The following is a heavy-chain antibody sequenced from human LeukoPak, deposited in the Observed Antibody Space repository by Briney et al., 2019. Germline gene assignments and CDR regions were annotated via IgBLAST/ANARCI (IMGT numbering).Heavy chain of an antibody. CDR3: ARDQAPDIVVVPAAGWFDP. V-gene: IGHV1-46*01. Sequence: ASVKVSCKASGYTFTSYYMHWVRQAPGQGLEWMGIINPSGGSTSYAQKFQGRVTMTRDTSTSTVYMELSSLRSGDTAVYYCARDQAPDIVVVPAAGWFDPWGQGTLVIVSS. D-gene: IGHD2-2*01. J-gene: IGHJ5*02. CDR2: INPSGGST. CDR1: GYTFTSYY.